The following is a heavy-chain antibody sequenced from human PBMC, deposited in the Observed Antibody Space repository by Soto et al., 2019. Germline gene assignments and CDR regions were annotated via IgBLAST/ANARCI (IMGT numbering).Heavy chain of an antibody. V-gene: IGHV4-39*01. J-gene: IGHJ6*02. D-gene: IGHD3-22*01. Sequence: AETLSLTCTISDDTLIRSPFYWGWIRQPPGKGLEWIGSIYHGGSTYYNPSLKSRVTLSVDTSKNQFSLSLTSVTAADTGVYYCAKTYDTRGSDTGMDVWGQGTTVTVSS. CDR2: IYHGGST. CDR3: AKTYDTRGSDTGMDV. CDR1: DDTLIRSPFY.